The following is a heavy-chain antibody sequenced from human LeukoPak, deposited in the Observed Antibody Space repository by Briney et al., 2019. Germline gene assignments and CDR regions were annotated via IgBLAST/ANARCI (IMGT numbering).Heavy chain of an antibody. CDR2: IIPIFGTA. CDR1: GGTFSSYA. Sequence: SVKVSCKASGGTFSSYAISWVRQAPGQGLEWMGGIIPIFGTANYAQKFQGRVTITTDQSTSIAYMELSSLRSEDTAVDYCARAEAGYDILTGYPPYYYYYMDVWGKGTTVTVSS. J-gene: IGHJ6*03. CDR3: ARAEAGYDILTGYPPYYYYYMDV. D-gene: IGHD3-9*01. V-gene: IGHV1-69*05.